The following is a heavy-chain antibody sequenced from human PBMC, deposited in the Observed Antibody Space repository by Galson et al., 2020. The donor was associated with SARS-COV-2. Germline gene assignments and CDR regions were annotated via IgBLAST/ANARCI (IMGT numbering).Heavy chain of an antibody. CDR3: ARDRSSSRGPLFDY. Sequence: GESLKISCAASGFTFSSYTMHWVLQAPGKGLEWVAVISYDGTNTYYADSVKGRFTFSRDNSKKTLYLQMNSLRVEDTAVYYCARDRSSSRGPLFDYWGQGTFGTVAS. V-gene: IGHV3-30-3*01. D-gene: IGHD2-2*01. CDR1: GFTFSSYT. J-gene: IGHJ4*02. CDR2: ISYDGTNT.